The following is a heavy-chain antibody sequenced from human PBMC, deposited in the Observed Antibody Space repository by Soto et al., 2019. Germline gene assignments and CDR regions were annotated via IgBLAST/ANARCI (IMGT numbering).Heavy chain of an antibody. CDR2: ISPYNGDT. Sequence: QVHLVQSGAEVKKPGASVRVSCKASGYTFTNYGISWLRQASGQGLEWMGWISPYNGDTNFAQKVQGRVTLTTDTATSTAYMELWSLTSADTAMYYCARDSLGTETTAWLDPWGQGTLVTVSS. CDR1: GYTFTNYG. CDR3: ARDSLGTETTAWLDP. V-gene: IGHV1-18*04. J-gene: IGHJ5*02. D-gene: IGHD1-1*01.